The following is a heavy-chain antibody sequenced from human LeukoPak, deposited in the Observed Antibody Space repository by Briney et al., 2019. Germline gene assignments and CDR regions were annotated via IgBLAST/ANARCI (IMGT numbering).Heavy chain of an antibody. D-gene: IGHD6-13*01. J-gene: IGHJ4*02. V-gene: IGHV3-30-3*01. CDR1: GFTFSTYP. CDR2: ISYDGSNT. CDR3: AREDSSWHFDY. Sequence: GGSLRLSCAASGFTFSTYPMHWVRQAPGKGLEWVAVISYDGSNTYYADSVKGRFTISRGNSKNTLYVQMNSLRAEDTAVYYCAREDSSWHFDYWGQGTLVTVSS.